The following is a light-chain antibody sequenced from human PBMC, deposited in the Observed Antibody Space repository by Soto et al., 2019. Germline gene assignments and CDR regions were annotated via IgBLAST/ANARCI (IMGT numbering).Light chain of an antibody. Sequence: QSVLTQPPAASGSPGQSVTISCTGSNRDVGGYNYVSWYQQYPGKAPKLIIYEVSQRPSGVPGRFSGSKSGNAASLTVSGLQAEDEADYYCSSHAGSNNFVFGTGTKVTVL. CDR3: SSHAGSNNFV. V-gene: IGLV2-8*01. J-gene: IGLJ1*01. CDR2: EVS. CDR1: NRDVGGYNY.